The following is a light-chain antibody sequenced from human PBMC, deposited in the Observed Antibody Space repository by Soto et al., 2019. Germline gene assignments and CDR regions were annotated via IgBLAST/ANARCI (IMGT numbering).Light chain of an antibody. J-gene: IGKJ5*01. CDR1: QSVSSSY. Sequence: EIVLTQSPGTLSLSPGERATLSCRASQSVSSSYLAWYQQKPGQAPRLLIYGASSRATGIPDRFSGSGSGTDFSLTSSRLEPEDFAVYYCQQYGSSPSFTFGQGTRLE. CDR3: QQYGSSPSFT. V-gene: IGKV3-20*01. CDR2: GAS.